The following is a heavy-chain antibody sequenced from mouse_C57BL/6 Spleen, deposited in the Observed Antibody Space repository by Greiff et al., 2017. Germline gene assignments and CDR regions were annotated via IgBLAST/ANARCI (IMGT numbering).Heavy chain of an antibody. CDR1: GYAFSSYW. J-gene: IGHJ1*03. D-gene: IGHD1-1*01. Sequence: QVQLQQSGAELVKPGASVKISCKASGYAFSSYWMNWVKQRPGQGLEWIGQIYPGDGDTNYNGKFKGKATLTADKSSSTAYMQLSSLTSEDSAVYFCAIPPHYYGSSYGYFDVWGTGTTVTVSS. V-gene: IGHV1-80*01. CDR3: AIPPHYYGSSYGYFDV. CDR2: IYPGDGDT.